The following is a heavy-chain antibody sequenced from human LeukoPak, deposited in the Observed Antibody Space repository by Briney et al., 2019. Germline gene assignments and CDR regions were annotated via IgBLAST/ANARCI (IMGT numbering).Heavy chain of an antibody. CDR3: AREAGEDYYYDSSGYSL. V-gene: IGHV3-21*01. J-gene: IGHJ4*02. CDR1: GFTFSSYS. CDR2: ISSSSSYI. Sequence: PGGSLRLSCAASGFTFSSYSMNWVRQAPGKGLEWVSSISSSSSYIYYADSVKGRFTISRDNAKNSLYLQMNSLRAEDTAVYYCAREAGEDYYYDSSGYSLWGQGTLVTVSS. D-gene: IGHD3-22*01.